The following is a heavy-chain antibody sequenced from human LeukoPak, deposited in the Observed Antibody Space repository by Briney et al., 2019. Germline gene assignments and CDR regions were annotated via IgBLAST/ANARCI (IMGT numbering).Heavy chain of an antibody. J-gene: IGHJ3*02. D-gene: IGHD2-15*01. CDR3: ASPYCSGGSCHRTNAFDI. V-gene: IGHV4-34*01. CDR1: GGSFSGYY. CDR2: INHSGST. Sequence: SETLSLTCAVYGGSFSGYYWSWIRQPPGKRLEWIGEINHSGSTNYNPSLKSRVTISVDTSKNQFSLKLSSVTAADTAVYYCASPYCSGGSCHRTNAFDIWGQGTMVTVSS.